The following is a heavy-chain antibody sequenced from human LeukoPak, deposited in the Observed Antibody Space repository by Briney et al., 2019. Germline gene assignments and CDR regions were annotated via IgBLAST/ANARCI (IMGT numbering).Heavy chain of an antibody. CDR3: VRHRGVGSTFCPLDY. J-gene: IGHJ4*02. CDR2: VYPGDSDT. Sequence: GESLKISCKGSGYSFTDYWIGWVRQMPGKGLDWMGIVYPGDSDTRYSPSFQGQVTISADKSISTAYPQWSSLKASDTAIYYCVRHRGVGSTFCPLDYWGQGTQVTVSS. D-gene: IGHD2-2*01. CDR1: GYSFTDYW. V-gene: IGHV5-51*01.